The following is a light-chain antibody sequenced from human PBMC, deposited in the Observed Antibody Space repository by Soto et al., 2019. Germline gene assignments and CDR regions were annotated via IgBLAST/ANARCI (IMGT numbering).Light chain of an antibody. Sequence: ESVLTQSPGTLSLSPGERATRSCRASQSVSSNYLAWYQQKPGQAPRLLIYGASTRATGIPDRFSGSGSGTDFTLTISTLEPEDSAVYYCQQYGSSPTCTFGQGTKVEIK. CDR1: QSVSSNY. CDR3: QQYGSSPTCT. CDR2: GAS. V-gene: IGKV3-20*01. J-gene: IGKJ1*01.